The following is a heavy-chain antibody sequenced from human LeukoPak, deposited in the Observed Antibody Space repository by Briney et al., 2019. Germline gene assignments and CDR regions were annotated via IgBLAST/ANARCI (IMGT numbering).Heavy chain of an antibody. V-gene: IGHV3-23*01. CDR2: ISGSGGST. D-gene: IGHD6-13*01. Sequence: QSGGSLRLSCAASGFTFSSYAMSWVRQAPGKGLEWVSAISGSGGSTYYADSVKGRFTISRDNSKNTLYLQMNSLRAEDTAVYYCAKSLDGSSSSPLDYWGQGTLVTVSS. CDR3: AKSLDGSSSSPLDY. CDR1: GFTFSSYA. J-gene: IGHJ4*02.